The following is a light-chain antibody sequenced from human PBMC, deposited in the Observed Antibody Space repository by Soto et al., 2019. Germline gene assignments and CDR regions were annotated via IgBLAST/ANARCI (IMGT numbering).Light chain of an antibody. V-gene: IGKV3-20*01. CDR3: QQYSSSFRT. J-gene: IGKJ1*01. CDR1: QSVSNIY. Sequence: DIGLTQSPGTLSWSPGERATLSFMASQSVSNIYIAWYQQKPGQAPRVLIYGASRRATGIPDRFSGSGSGTDFTLTISRLEPEDFAVYYCQQYSSSFRTFGQGTKVDIK. CDR2: GAS.